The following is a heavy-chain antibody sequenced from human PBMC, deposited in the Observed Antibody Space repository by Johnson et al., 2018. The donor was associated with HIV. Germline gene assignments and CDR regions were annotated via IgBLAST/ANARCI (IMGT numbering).Heavy chain of an antibody. V-gene: IGHV3-30-3*01. CDR1: GFTFSSYA. J-gene: IGHJ3*02. CDR3: ARPYYYDSSGYSNAFDI. CDR2: ISYDGSNK. D-gene: IGHD3-22*01. Sequence: QVQLVESGGGVVQPGRSLRLSCAASGFTFSSYAMHWVRQAPGKGLEWVAVISYDGSNKYYADSVKGRFTISRDNSKNTLYLQMNSLRAEDTAVYYCARPYYYDSSGYSNAFDIWGQGTMVTVSS.